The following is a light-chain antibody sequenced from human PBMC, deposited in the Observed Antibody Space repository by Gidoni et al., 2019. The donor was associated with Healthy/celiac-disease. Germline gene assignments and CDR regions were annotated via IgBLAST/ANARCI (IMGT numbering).Light chain of an antibody. J-gene: IGKJ3*01. V-gene: IGKV4-1*01. CDR1: QSVLYSSNNKNY. Sequence: DIVMTQSPDSLAVSLVERAAINCKSSQSVLYSSNNKNYLACYQQKPGQPPKLLIYWASTRESGVPDRFSGSGSGTDFTLTISSLQAEDVAVYYCQQYYSTPFTFGPGTKVDIK. CDR2: WAS. CDR3: QQYYSTPFT.